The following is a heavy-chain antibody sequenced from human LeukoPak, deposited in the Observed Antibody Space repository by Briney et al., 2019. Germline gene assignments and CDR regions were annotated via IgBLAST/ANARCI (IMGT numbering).Heavy chain of an antibody. CDR3: AKATGYCSGGSCPVDY. Sequence: PGRSLRLSCAASGFTFSSYGMHWVRQAPGKGLEWVAVISYDGSNKYYADSVKGRFTISRDNSKNTLYLQMNSLRAEDTAVYYCAKATGYCSGGSCPVDYWGRGTLVTVSS. CDR1: GFTFSSYG. J-gene: IGHJ4*02. CDR2: ISYDGSNK. V-gene: IGHV3-30*18. D-gene: IGHD2-15*01.